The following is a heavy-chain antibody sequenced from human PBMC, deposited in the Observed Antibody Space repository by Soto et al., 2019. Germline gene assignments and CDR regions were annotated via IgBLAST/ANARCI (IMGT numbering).Heavy chain of an antibody. CDR2: ILHTSHT. D-gene: IGHD3-22*01. CDR3: ARSPRRVDGKWFFDY. V-gene: IGHV4-4*02. CDR1: GDSFSSSNW. Sequence: QVQLQESGPGLVEPSGTLSLTCGVSGDSFSSSNWWTWIRQPPGKGLEWIGDILHTSHTDYSPSLRSRITISIDPSKKEFSLHLTSVTATDTAVYYCARSPRRVDGKWFFDYWGPGALVTVSS. J-gene: IGHJ4*02.